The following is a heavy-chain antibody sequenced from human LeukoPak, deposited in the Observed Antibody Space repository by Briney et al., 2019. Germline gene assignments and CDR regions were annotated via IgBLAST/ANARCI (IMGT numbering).Heavy chain of an antibody. Sequence: SETLSLTCSVSGVSISTYYWSWIRQPPGKGLEWIGYVSYSGSTNYNPSLKSRVTISVDTSKNQFSQKLSSVTATDTAVYFCARVNTAMTYYYYYYMDAWGKGTTVTVSS. J-gene: IGHJ6*03. CDR1: GVSISTYY. CDR2: VSYSGST. D-gene: IGHD5-18*01. CDR3: ARVNTAMTYYYYYYMDA. V-gene: IGHV4-59*01.